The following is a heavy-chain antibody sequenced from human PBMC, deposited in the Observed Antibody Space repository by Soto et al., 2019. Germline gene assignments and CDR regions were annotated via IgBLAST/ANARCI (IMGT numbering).Heavy chain of an antibody. V-gene: IGHV6-1*01. J-gene: IGHJ3*02. CDR3: ARDPYYDFWSGYLTHDAFDI. Sequence: SQTLSLTCAISGDSVSSNSAAWNWIRQSPSRGLEWLGRTYYRSKWYNDYAVSVKSRITINPDTSKNQFSLQLNSVTPEDTAVYYCARDPYYDFWSGYLTHDAFDIWGQGTMVTVSS. D-gene: IGHD3-3*01. CDR1: GDSVSSNSAA. CDR2: TYYRSKWYN.